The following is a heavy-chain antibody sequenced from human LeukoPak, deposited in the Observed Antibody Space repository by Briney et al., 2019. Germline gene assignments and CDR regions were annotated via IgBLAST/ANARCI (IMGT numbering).Heavy chain of an antibody. J-gene: IGHJ4*02. D-gene: IGHD5-18*01. CDR3: ARGHVDTTMTGEFDY. Sequence: GGSLRLSCAASGFTFSNYAMSWVRQAPGKGLQWVSVISGSGTATYYADSVKGRFTISRGNSKNTLYLQMNSLRAEDTAVYYCARGHVDTTMTGEFDYWGQGTLVTVSS. CDR2: ISGSGTAT. V-gene: IGHV3-23*01. CDR1: GFTFSNYA.